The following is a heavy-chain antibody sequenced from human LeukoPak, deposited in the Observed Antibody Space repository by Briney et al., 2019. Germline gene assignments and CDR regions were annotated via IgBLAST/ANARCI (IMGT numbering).Heavy chain of an antibody. CDR3: ARSGGDAIRPFDY. Sequence: ASVKVSCKASGYTFISYFIHWVRQAPGQGLEWMGIINPSGGSTRYAQEFQGRVTMTRDTSTSTVYMEMSSLRSEGTAVHYCARSGGDAIRPFDYWGQGTLVTVSS. CDR2: INPSGGST. D-gene: IGHD2-21*02. V-gene: IGHV1-46*01. CDR1: GYTFISYF. J-gene: IGHJ4*02.